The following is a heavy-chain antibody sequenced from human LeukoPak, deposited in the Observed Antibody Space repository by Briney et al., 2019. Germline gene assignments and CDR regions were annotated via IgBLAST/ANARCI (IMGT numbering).Heavy chain of an antibody. V-gene: IGHV3-NL1*01. D-gene: IGHD4-17*01. Sequence: GGSLRLSCAASGFTFSNYGMHWVRQAPDKGLEWVSVIYSGGSTYYADSVKGRFTISRDNSKNTLYLQMNSLRVDDTAVYYCATYGDYDYWGQGTLVTVSS. CDR2: IYSGGST. CDR1: GFTFSNYG. J-gene: IGHJ4*02. CDR3: ATYGDYDY.